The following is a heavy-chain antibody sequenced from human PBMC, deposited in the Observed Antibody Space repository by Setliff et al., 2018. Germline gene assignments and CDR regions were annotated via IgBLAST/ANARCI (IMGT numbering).Heavy chain of an antibody. CDR2: IHYSGST. V-gene: IGHV4-39*07. J-gene: IGHJ4*02. CDR3: AAGIKLGIFDS. CDR1: GGSIHSGSYF. Sequence: LSLTCTVSGGSIHSGSYFWAWIRQPPGKGLEWIGSIHYSGSTYYNRSLQSRITISVDTSQNHFSLSLTSMTAADTAVYHCAAGIKLGIFDSWGQGVLVTVSS. D-gene: IGHD3-16*01.